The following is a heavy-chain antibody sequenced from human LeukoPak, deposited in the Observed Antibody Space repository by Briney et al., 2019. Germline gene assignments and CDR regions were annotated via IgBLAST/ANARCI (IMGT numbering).Heavy chain of an antibody. CDR2: ISGSGGST. V-gene: IGHV3-23*01. Sequence: GGSLRLSCAASGSTFSTFAMSWVRQAPGKGLEWVSTISGSGGSTYYADSVKGRFTISRDNSKNTLYLQMNSLRAEDTAVYYCAKGFVTDSSGYYAVFAFDIWGQGTMVTVSS. D-gene: IGHD3-22*01. CDR1: GSTFSTFA. CDR3: AKGFVTDSSGYYAVFAFDI. J-gene: IGHJ3*02.